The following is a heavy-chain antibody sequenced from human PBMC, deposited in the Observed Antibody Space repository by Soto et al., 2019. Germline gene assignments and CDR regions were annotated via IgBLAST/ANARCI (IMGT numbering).Heavy chain of an antibody. CDR2: ISGSGGST. CDR1: GFTFSSYA. D-gene: IGHD2-2*01. CDR3: ATSGYSSSTSCYDY. V-gene: IGHV3-23*01. Sequence: GGSLRLSCAASGFTFSSYAMSWVRQAPGKGLEWVSAISGSGGSTYYADSVKGRFTISRDNSKNTLYLQMNSLRAEDTAVYYCATSGYSSSTSCYDYWGQGTLVTVSS. J-gene: IGHJ4*02.